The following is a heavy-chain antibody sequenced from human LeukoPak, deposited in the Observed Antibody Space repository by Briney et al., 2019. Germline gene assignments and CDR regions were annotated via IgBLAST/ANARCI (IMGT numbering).Heavy chain of an antibody. CDR3: ARDGSSWPTEGWFDP. CDR1: GFTFSNAW. V-gene: IGHV3-7*01. D-gene: IGHD6-13*01. J-gene: IGHJ5*02. Sequence: GGSLRLSCVASGFTFSNAWMSWVRQAPGKGLEWVANIREDGSEKSYVDSVKGRFTCSRDNAKNSVYLQMNSLRAEDTALYYCARDGSSWPTEGWFDPWGQGTLVTVSS. CDR2: IREDGSEK.